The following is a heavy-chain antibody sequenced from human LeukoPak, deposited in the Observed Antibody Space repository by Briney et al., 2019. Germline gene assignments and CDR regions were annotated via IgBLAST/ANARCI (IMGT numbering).Heavy chain of an antibody. J-gene: IGHJ4*02. V-gene: IGHV3-48*03. Sequence: PGGSLRLSCAASGFTFSTYEMNWVRQAPGKGLEWVSYISSSGSTIYYADSVKGRFTISRDNAKNTLYLQMNSLRAEDTAVYYCAKKYGSGRRESTDYWGQGTLVTVSS. CDR2: ISSSGSTI. D-gene: IGHD3-10*01. CDR3: AKKYGSGRRESTDY. CDR1: GFTFSTYE.